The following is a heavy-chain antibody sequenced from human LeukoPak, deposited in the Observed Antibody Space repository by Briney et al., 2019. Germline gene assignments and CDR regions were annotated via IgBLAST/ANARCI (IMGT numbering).Heavy chain of an antibody. CDR3: ASGKYYYDESASLNRASRTALDV. CDR1: GDSPTNYY. D-gene: IGHD3-22*01. Sequence: SETLSLTCSVSGDSPTNYYCSWIRQSPGKGLEWLAYVYKNGHLDYNPSLRSRVTVSVDRSKTQFSLRLRSVTAADTAIYYCASGKYYYDESASLNRASRTALDVWAQGTMVIVSS. V-gene: IGHV4-59*01. CDR2: VYKNGHL. J-gene: IGHJ3*01.